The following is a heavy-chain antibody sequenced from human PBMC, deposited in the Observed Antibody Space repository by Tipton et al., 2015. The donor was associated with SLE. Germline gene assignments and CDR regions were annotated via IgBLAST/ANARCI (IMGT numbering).Heavy chain of an antibody. J-gene: IGHJ3*02. CDR2: VYITGNT. Sequence: LRLSCNVSGASVSSNNYDWGWIRQPPGKGLEWIGSVYITGNTYYNPSLKSRVTISVDTLKNQISLKLTSVTAADTALYYCVRDGAGDLGAFDIWGQGTLVTVSS. D-gene: IGHD2-21*02. CDR3: VRDGAGDLGAFDI. CDR1: GASVSSNNYD. V-gene: IGHV4-39*07.